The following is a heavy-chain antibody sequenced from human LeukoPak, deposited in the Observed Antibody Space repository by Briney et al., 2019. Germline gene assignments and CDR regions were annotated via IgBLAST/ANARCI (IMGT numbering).Heavy chain of an antibody. J-gene: IGHJ6*03. CDR2: ITSGGNT. Sequence: GGSLKLSCAASGFTFSSYCMSWVRQVPGKGLEWVSAITSGGNTYYADSVKGRFTISRDISKNTLYLQMNSLRAEDTAVYYCAKDFYGGSRNYYYFMDVWGQGTTVTVSS. CDR3: AKDFYGGSRNYYYFMDV. D-gene: IGHD4-23*01. CDR1: GFTFSSYC. V-gene: IGHV3-23*01.